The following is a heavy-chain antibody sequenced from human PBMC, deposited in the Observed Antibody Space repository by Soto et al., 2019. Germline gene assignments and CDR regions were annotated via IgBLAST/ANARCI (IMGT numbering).Heavy chain of an antibody. J-gene: IGHJ6*03. CDR1: GGSISSYY. D-gene: IGHD3-3*01. Sequence: SETLSLTCTVSGGSISSYYWSWIRQPPGKGLEWIGYIYYSGSTNYNPSLKSRVTISVDTSKNQFSLKLSSVTAADTAVYYCARVPPSIFPYYYMDVWGKGTTVTVSS. CDR2: IYYSGST. V-gene: IGHV4-59*01. CDR3: ARVPPSIFPYYYMDV.